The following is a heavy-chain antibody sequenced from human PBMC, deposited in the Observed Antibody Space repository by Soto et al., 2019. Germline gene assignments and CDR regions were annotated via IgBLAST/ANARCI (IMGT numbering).Heavy chain of an antibody. J-gene: IGHJ6*03. D-gene: IGHD5-12*01. CDR2: IIPIYGTA. CDR3: AREVATLYYYYMDV. CDR1: GGTFSSYA. Sequence: SVKVSCKASGGTFSSYAISWVRQAPGQGLEWMGGIIPIYGTANYSQKFQGRVTITGDKSASTAYMELSSLRSEDTAVYYCAREVATLYYYYMDVWGKGTTVTVSS. V-gene: IGHV1-69*06.